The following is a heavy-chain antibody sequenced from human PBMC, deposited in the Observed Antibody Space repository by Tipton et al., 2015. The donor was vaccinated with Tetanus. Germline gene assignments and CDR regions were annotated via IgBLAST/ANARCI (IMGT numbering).Heavy chain of an antibody. D-gene: IGHD2/OR15-2a*01. CDR2: IYYSGDT. CDR3: ARVSRRNFYFDY. J-gene: IGHJ4*02. V-gene: IGHV4-39*07. Sequence: TLSLTCTVSGGSISDKKYYWGWIRQPPGKGLEWIASIYYSGDTYYNPSLKSRVSMSVDTSKNQFSLNLTSVTAADSAVYFCARVSRRNFYFDYWGPGAQVTVSS. CDR1: GGSISDKKYY.